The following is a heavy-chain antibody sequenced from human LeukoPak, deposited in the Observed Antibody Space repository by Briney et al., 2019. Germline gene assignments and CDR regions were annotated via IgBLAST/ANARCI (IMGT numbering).Heavy chain of an antibody. CDR2: MKQDGSEK. CDR1: GFTFSSYW. Sequence: GGSLRLSCAASGFTFSSYWMSWVRQAPGKGLEWVANMKQDGSEKYYVDSVKGRFTISRDNAKNSLYLQMNSLRAEDTAVYFCARDRVWDFWTPLSDYAMDVWGQGTRSPSP. V-gene: IGHV3-7*03. D-gene: IGHD3/OR15-3a*01. J-gene: IGHJ6*02. CDR3: ARDRVWDFWTPLSDYAMDV.